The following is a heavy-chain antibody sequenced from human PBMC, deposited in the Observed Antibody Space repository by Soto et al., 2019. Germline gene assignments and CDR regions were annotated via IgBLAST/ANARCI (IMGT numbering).Heavy chain of an antibody. Sequence: EVQLVESGGGLVQPGGSLRLSCAASGFTFSSYEMNWVRQAPGKGLEWVSYISSSGSTIYYAYSVKGRFTISRDNAKNSLYLQMNSLRAADPAVYYCARGNAGATKIDYWGPGTLVTVSS. D-gene: IGHD1-26*01. J-gene: IGHJ4*02. CDR3: ARGNAGATKIDY. CDR2: ISSSGSTI. CDR1: GFTFSSYE. V-gene: IGHV3-48*03.